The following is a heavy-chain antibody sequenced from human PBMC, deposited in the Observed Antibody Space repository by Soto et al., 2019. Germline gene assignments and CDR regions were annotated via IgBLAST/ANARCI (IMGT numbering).Heavy chain of an antibody. CDR2: IYYSGST. Sequence: QLQLQESGPGLVKPSETLSLTCTVSGGSISSSSYYWGWIRQPPGKGLEWIGSIYYSGSTYYNPSLKSRVTVSIDTSQKQFSLKLSSVTAPDTAVYYCARYSRYADHYYYYYGMDVWGQGTTVTVSS. J-gene: IGHJ6*02. D-gene: IGHD5-12*01. CDR1: GGSISSSSYY. V-gene: IGHV4-39*01. CDR3: ARYSRYADHYYYYYGMDV.